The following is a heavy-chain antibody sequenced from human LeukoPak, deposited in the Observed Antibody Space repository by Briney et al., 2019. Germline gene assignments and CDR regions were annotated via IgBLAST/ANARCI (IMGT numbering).Heavy chain of an antibody. J-gene: IGHJ4*02. CDR1: GGSISSYY. D-gene: IGHD5-18*01. V-gene: IGHV4-59*08. Sequence: SETLSLTCTVSGGSISSYYWSWIRQPPGKGLERIGYIYYSGSTNYNPSLKSRVTISVDTSKNQFSLKLSSVTAADTAVYYCARHEQQLWPKSPFDYWGQGTLVTVSS. CDR3: ARHEQQLWPKSPFDY. CDR2: IYYSGST.